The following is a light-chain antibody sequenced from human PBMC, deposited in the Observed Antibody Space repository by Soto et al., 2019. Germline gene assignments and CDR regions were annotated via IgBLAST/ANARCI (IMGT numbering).Light chain of an antibody. Sequence: QSALTQPASVSGSPGQSITISCTGTSSDVGRYNYVSWYQQHPGKAPKLMIYEVSNRPSGVSNRFSASKSRNTASLTISGLQAEDEADYYCTSYTSSTTWVFGGGTKVTVL. CDR1: SSDVGRYNY. J-gene: IGLJ3*02. V-gene: IGLV2-14*01. CDR2: EVS. CDR3: TSYTSSTTWV.